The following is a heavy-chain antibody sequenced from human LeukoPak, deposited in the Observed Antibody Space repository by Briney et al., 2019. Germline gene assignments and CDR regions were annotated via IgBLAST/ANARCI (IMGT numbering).Heavy chain of an antibody. CDR2: IIVGNGRT. CDR1: GFTFSNSA. CDR3: AAELYSGTYGRCCSFAF. D-gene: IGHD1-26*01. Sequence: ASVKVSCKTSGFTFSNSAIQWVRQARGQRLEWIGWIIVGNGRTHYAQNLQERISITRDMSTNTAYMELSSPRSDDTAVYYCAAELYSGTYGRCCSFAFWGQGTQVTVSS. J-gene: IGHJ4*02. V-gene: IGHV1-58*02.